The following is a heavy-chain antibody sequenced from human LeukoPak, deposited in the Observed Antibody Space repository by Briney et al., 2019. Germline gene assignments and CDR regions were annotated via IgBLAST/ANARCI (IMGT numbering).Heavy chain of an antibody. CDR1: EGTFSNYA. J-gene: IGHJ4*02. CDR2: IIPIHDTT. D-gene: IGHD2-21*02. CDR3: ARDRDCCNAATCYKPADF. V-gene: IGHV1-69*04. Sequence: ASVKVSCKASEGTFSNYAIGWVRQAPGQGLEWMGRIIPIHDTTNYAQEFQDRITITADMSTSTAYMDLSSLRSEDTAVYYCARDRDCCNAATCYKPADFWGQGTLVTVSS.